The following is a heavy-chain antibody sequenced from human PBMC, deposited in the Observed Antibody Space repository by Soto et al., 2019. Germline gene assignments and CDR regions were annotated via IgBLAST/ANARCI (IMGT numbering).Heavy chain of an antibody. Sequence: SETLSLTCTVSGGSMSSSNWWNWVRQTPGKGLEWIGEAHQSGRTNYNPSLKSRVTISVDKSKNRFSLNLSSVTAADTAIYYCARVAPATGFCDFWGQGTLVTVSS. V-gene: IGHV4-4*02. CDR2: AHQSGRT. CDR1: GGSMSSSNW. J-gene: IGHJ4*02. D-gene: IGHD6-25*01. CDR3: ARVAPATGFCDF.